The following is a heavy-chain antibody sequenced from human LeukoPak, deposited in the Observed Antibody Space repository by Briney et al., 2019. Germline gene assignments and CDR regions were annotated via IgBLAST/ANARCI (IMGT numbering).Heavy chain of an antibody. V-gene: IGHV3-64D*09. CDR1: GFTFKSYP. CDR3: VKGDYYVMVV. Sequence: PGGSLRLSCSAAGFTFKSYPMHWVRQAPGKGLEFVSAISSNGGSTYYADSVKGRLTISRDNSKTTLYLQMSSLRAEESALYYCVKGDYYVMVVWGQGGTVTVSS. CDR2: ISSNGGST. J-gene: IGHJ6*02.